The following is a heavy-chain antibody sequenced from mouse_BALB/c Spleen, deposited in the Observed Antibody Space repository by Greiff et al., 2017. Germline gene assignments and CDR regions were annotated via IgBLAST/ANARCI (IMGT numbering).Heavy chain of an antibody. J-gene: IGHJ4*01. CDR1: GFSLTSYG. CDR3: ARGGEITTATGAMDY. CDR2: IWAGGST. D-gene: IGHD1-2*01. Sequence: QVQLKQSGPGLVAPSQSLSITCTVSGFSLTSYGVHWVRQPPGKGLEWLGVIWAGGSTNYNSALMSRLSISKDNSKSQVFLKMNSLQTDDTAMYYCARGGEITTATGAMDYWGQGTSVTVSS. V-gene: IGHV2-9*02.